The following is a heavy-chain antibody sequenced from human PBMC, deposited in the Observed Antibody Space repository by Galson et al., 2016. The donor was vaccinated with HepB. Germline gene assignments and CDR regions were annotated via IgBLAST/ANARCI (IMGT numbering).Heavy chain of an antibody. CDR2: IYYSGST. CDR3: AREGAGPFDY. V-gene: IGHV4-31*03. J-gene: IGHJ4*02. Sequence: TLSLTCTVSGGSISSGGYYWSWIRQHPGKGLEWIGYIYYSGSTYYNPSLKSRVTMSLDPSKNQFSLKLSSVTAADTAVYYCAREGAGPFDYWGQGTLVTVSS. CDR1: GGSISSGGYY.